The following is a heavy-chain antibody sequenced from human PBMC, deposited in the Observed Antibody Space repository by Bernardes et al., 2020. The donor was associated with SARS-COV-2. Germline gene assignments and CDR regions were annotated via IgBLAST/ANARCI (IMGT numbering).Heavy chain of an antibody. D-gene: IGHD3-22*01. Sequence: SCKTSGYDFTSFVLIWVRQAPGKGLEWVSGISGSGDRTNYAGSVKGRFTISRDTSKSTLYLQMNSLRAEDTAVYYCAKGRDSGYLVPFDYGGQGTLVTVSS. V-gene: IGHV3-23*01. CDR2: ISGSGDRT. CDR1: GYDFTSFV. CDR3: AKGRDSGYLVPFDY. J-gene: IGHJ4*02.